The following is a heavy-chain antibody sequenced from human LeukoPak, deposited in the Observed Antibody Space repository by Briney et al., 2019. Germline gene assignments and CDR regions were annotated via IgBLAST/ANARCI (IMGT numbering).Heavy chain of an antibody. J-gene: IGHJ4*02. CDR2: IYPGDSDT. CDR1: GYSFPSYG. Sequence: GESLKISCKGSGYSFPSYGIGWVRQMPGKGLEWMGIIYPGDSDTRYSPSFQGQVTISADKSISTAYLQWSSLEASDTAMYYCARGSGSYHTAYMNWGQGTLVTVSS. V-gene: IGHV5-51*01. CDR3: ARGSGSYHTAYMN. D-gene: IGHD1-26*01.